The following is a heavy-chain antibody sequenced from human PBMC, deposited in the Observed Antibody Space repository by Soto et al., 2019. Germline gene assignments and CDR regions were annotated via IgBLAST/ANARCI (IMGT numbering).Heavy chain of an antibody. Sequence: GASVKVSCKASGYTFTSYYMHWVRQAPGQGLEWMGIINPSGGSTSYAQKFQGRVTMTRDTSTSTVYMELSSLRSEDTAVYYCAKDKTRRVVVVAATYDYWGQGTLVTVSS. D-gene: IGHD2-15*01. V-gene: IGHV1-46*01. CDR3: AKDKTRRVVVVAATYDY. J-gene: IGHJ4*02. CDR2: INPSGGST. CDR1: GYTFTSYY.